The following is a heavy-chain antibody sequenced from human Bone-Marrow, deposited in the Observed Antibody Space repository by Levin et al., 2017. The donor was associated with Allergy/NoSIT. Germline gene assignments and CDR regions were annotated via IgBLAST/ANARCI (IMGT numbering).Heavy chain of an antibody. Sequence: KPSETLSLTCTVSDDSINVYYWSWLRQSPGKGLEWIGYIYNRGNTNYNPSLKSRVTMSVDTSRNQFSLQLRSVTAADSAVYYCARGFLEWLPPTVYYNYYMDVWGRGTTVTVSS. CDR2: IYNRGNT. J-gene: IGHJ6*03. V-gene: IGHV4-59*01. CDR3: ARGFLEWLPPTVYYNYYMDV. D-gene: IGHD3-3*01. CDR1: DDSINVYY.